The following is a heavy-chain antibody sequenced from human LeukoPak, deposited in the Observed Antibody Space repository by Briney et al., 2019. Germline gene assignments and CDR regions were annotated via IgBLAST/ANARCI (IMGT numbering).Heavy chain of an antibody. CDR1: GGSFSGYY. J-gene: IGHJ4*02. CDR2: INHSGST. CDR3: ARGSGYSSGWDFDY. V-gene: IGHV4-34*01. Sequence: PSETLSLTCAVYGGSFSGYYWSWIRQPPGKGLEWIGEINHSGSTNYNPSLKSRVTISVDTSKNQFSLKLSSVTAADTAVYYCARGSGYSSGWDFDYWGQGTLVTASS. D-gene: IGHD6-19*01.